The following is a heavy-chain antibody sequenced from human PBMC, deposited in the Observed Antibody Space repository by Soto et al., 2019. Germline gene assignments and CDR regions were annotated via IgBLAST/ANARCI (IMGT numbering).Heavy chain of an antibody. Sequence: SETLSLTCTVSGGSISSSSYYWGWIRQPPGEGLEGVGSIYYSGSTYYNPSLKSRVTISVDTSKNQFSLKLSSVTAADTAVYYCARVGGNYCGGDCWPLYYYGMDVWGQGTTVTVSS. CDR2: IYYSGST. CDR3: ARVGGNYCGGDCWPLYYYGMDV. CDR1: GGSISSSSYY. D-gene: IGHD2-21*02. J-gene: IGHJ6*02. V-gene: IGHV4-39*01.